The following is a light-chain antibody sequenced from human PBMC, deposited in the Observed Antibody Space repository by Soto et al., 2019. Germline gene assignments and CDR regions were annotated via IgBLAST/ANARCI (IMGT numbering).Light chain of an antibody. CDR1: QSISSSY. Sequence: EIVLTQSPGTLSLSPGKRATLSGRASQSISSSYLAWYQQRPGQAPRLLIYGASSRASGIPDRFSGSGSGTEFTLTISRLEPEDFAVYYCQQYGSSSWTFGQGTKVEIK. J-gene: IGKJ1*01. CDR2: GAS. CDR3: QQYGSSSWT. V-gene: IGKV3-20*01.